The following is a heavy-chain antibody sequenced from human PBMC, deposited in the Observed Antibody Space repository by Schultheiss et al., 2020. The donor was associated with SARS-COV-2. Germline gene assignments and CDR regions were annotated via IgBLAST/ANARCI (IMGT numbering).Heavy chain of an antibody. CDR1: GGSFSGYY. Sequence: SETLSLTCAVYGGSFSGYYWTWIRQHPVKGLEWIGYIYYSGSTNYNPSLKSRVTISVDTSKNQFSLKLSSVTAADTAVYYCAKGGPPYNWNDQNFDYWGQGTLVTVSS. CDR3: AKGGPPYNWNDQNFDY. CDR2: IYYSGST. J-gene: IGHJ4*02. V-gene: IGHV4-59*01. D-gene: IGHD1-20*01.